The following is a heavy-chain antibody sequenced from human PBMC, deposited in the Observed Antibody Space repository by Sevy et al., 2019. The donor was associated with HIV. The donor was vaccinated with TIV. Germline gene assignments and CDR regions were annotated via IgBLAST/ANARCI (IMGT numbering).Heavy chain of an antibody. V-gene: IGHV3-33*01. Sequence: GGSLRLSCAASGFTFRSYGMHWVRQAPGKGLEWVALIWYDGSNKYYADSVKGRFTISRYNSKNTVYLQMNSLRAEDTAVYYCARDSWFGQFSTSSDAFDIWGQGTMVTVSS. J-gene: IGHJ3*02. CDR1: GFTFRSYG. D-gene: IGHD3-10*01. CDR2: IWYDGSNK. CDR3: ARDSWFGQFSTSSDAFDI.